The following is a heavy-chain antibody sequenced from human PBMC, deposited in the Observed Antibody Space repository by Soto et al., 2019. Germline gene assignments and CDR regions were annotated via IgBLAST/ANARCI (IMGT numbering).Heavy chain of an antibody. Sequence: GASVKVSCKACGGSFSSYAISWVRQAPGQGLEWMGGIIPIFGTANYAQKFQGRVTITADESTSTAYMELSSLRSEDTAVYYCAPLPATVGWFDPWGQGTLVTV. CDR3: APLPATVGWFDP. V-gene: IGHV1-69*13. CDR1: GGSFSSYA. J-gene: IGHJ5*02. D-gene: IGHD2-15*01. CDR2: IIPIFGTA.